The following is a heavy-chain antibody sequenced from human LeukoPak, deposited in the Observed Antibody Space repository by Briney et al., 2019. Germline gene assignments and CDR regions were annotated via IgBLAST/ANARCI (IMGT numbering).Heavy chain of an antibody. CDR1: GCTFSSYA. D-gene: IGHD6-19*01. Sequence: SVKVSCKAAGCTFSSYAISRVRQAPGQGIEWMGRIIPIFDTATYAQKFQGRVTITTDESTRTAYMELSSLRSEDTAVYYCARETGAVAGYFDYWGQGTLVTVSS. CDR3: ARETGAVAGYFDY. CDR2: IIPIFDTA. J-gene: IGHJ4*02. V-gene: IGHV1-69*05.